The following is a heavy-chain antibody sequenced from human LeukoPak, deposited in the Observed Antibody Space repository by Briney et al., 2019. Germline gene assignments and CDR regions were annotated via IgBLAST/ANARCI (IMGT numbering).Heavy chain of an antibody. CDR2: ISSRATAI. J-gene: IGHJ4*02. D-gene: IGHD6-13*01. CDR1: GFTFISYE. CDR3: ARAAEDSSSFDY. Sequence: GGSLRLSCAASGFTFISYEMNWVRQAPGKGLEWVSYISSRATAIYYADSVKGRFTISRDNAKNSLYLQMNSLRAEDTAVYYCARAAEDSSSFDYWGQGTLVTVSS. V-gene: IGHV3-48*03.